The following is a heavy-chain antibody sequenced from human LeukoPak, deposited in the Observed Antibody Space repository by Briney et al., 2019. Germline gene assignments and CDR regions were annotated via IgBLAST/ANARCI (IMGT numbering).Heavy chain of an antibody. CDR1: GGSISRGGYS. CDR3: AREGPNTYEARGAFDI. V-gene: IGHV4-30-2*01. J-gene: IGHJ3*02. Sequence: SETLFLTCAVSGGSISRGGYSWSWIRQPPGKGLEWLGYIYHSGSTYYNPSLKSRVTISVDRSKNQFSLKLSSVTAADTAVYYCAREGPNTYEARGAFDIWGQGTMVTVSS. D-gene: IGHD3-3*01. CDR2: IYHSGST.